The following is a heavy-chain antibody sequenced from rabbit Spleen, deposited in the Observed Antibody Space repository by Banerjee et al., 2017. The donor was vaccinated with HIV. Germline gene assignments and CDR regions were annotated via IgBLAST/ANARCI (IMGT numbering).Heavy chain of an antibody. CDR3: ARGFASSSGYYLNL. CDR1: GFSFSGSYD. J-gene: IGHJ4*01. V-gene: IGHV1S40*01. D-gene: IGHD1-1*01. CDR2: IYRGGGVS. Sequence: QSLEESGGDLVKPGASLTLTCTASGFSFSGSYDMCWVRQAPGKGLEWIGCIYRGGGVSYYASWAKGRFTISKASSTTVTLQMTSLTAADTATYFCARGFASSSGYYLNLWGPGTLVTVS.